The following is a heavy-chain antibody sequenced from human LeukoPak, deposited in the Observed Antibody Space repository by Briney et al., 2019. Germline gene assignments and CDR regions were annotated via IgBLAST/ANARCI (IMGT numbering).Heavy chain of an antibody. CDR3: AKDRGNHDPDAFDI. CDR1: GFTFSSYG. J-gene: IGHJ3*02. D-gene: IGHD1-14*01. Sequence: PGGSLRLSCAASGFTFSSYGMHWVRQAPGKGLEWVAFIRYDGSNKYYADSVKGRFTISRDNSKNTLYLQMNSLRAEDTAVYYCAKDRGNHDPDAFDIWGQGTMVTVSS. V-gene: IGHV3-30*02. CDR2: IRYDGSNK.